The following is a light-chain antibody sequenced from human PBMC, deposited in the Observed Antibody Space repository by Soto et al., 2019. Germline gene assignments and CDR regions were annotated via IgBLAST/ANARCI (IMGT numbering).Light chain of an antibody. CDR2: GAS. Sequence: EVVLTQSPATLSLSPGERATLSCRASQSVNTYLAWYQQKPGLAPRLLIYGASNRATGIPARFSGSGSGTDFTLTISGLDPEDFAIYYCQQRSNRPITFGQGTRLEIK. J-gene: IGKJ5*01. CDR3: QQRSNRPIT. V-gene: IGKV3-11*01. CDR1: QSVNTY.